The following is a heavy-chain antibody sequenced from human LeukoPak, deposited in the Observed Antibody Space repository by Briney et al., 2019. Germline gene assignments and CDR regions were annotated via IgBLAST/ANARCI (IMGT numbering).Heavy chain of an antibody. V-gene: IGHV3-30*04. D-gene: IGHD4-23*01. Sequence: GGSLRLSCAASGFTFSSFSMHWVRQAPGNGLEWVAVISNDGSHRYYADSVKGRFTISRDNSKNTLSLEMNTLRPEDTALFYCARDPNRLADYGGDYFDHWGQGTLVTVGS. CDR2: ISNDGSHR. J-gene: IGHJ4*02. CDR3: ARDPNRLADYGGDYFDH. CDR1: GFTFSSFS.